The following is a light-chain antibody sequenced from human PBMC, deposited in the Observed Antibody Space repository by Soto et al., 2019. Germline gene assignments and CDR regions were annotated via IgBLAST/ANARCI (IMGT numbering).Light chain of an antibody. CDR2: DAS. CDR3: QQYGSSTLT. V-gene: IGKV3-20*01. J-gene: IGKJ4*01. CDR1: QSVRSSY. Sequence: EIVLTQSPGTLSLSPGERATLSCRASQSVRSSYLAWYQQQPGQAPRLLIYDASTRATGIPDRFSGSGSGTDFTLTITRLEPEDGAVYYCQQYGSSTLTFGGGTKVES.